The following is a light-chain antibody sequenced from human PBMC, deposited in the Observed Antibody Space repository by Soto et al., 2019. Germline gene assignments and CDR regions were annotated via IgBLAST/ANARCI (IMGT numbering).Light chain of an antibody. J-gene: IGKJ5*01. CDR1: QSVSSN. V-gene: IGKV3-15*01. CDR3: QQYNNWPPIT. CDR2: GAS. Sequence: EIVMTQSPATLSVSPGERAALSCRASQSVSSNLAWYQQKPGQAPRLLIYGASTRATGIPARFSGSGSGTEFTLNISSLQSEDFAVYCCQQYNNWPPITFGQGTRLEIK.